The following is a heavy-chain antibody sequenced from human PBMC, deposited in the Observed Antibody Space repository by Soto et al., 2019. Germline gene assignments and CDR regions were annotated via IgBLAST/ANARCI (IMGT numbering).Heavy chain of an antibody. Sequence: GGSLRLSCAASGFTFDNYWMSWVRQAPGKGLEWVASIKQDGSEKYYVEFVKGRFTISRDNAKNSLYLQMNSLRAEETTVYYCARALGGGIAFDIWGQGTMVTVSS. V-gene: IGHV3-7*01. D-gene: IGHD3-16*01. CDR3: ARALGGGIAFDI. CDR2: IKQDGSEK. CDR1: GFTFDNYW. J-gene: IGHJ3*02.